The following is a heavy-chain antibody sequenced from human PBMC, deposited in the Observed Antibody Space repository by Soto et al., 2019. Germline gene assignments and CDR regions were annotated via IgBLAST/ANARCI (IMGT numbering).Heavy chain of an antibody. V-gene: IGHV4-30-4*01. CDR3: ASRGYSGKFDY. CDR2: SYYSEST. Sequence: SSETLSLTCTVSGGSISSGDYYWSWIRQPPGKSLERIEYSYYSESTYYNQSLKSRVTISVDTSKNQFSLKLSSVTAADTAVYYCASRGYSGKFDYWGQGTLVTVSS. D-gene: IGHD5-12*01. J-gene: IGHJ4*02. CDR1: GGSISSGDYY.